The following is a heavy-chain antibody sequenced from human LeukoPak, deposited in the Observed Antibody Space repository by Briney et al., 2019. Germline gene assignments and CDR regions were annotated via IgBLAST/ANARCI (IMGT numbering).Heavy chain of an antibody. J-gene: IGHJ4*02. CDR2: IYYSGST. CDR1: GGSISSYY. Sequence: PSETLSLTCTVSGGSISSYYWSWIRQPPGKGLEWIGYIYYSGSTNYNPSLKSRVTISVDTSKNQLSLKLNSVTATDTAVYYCARGYGAPFDDWGQGILVTVSS. V-gene: IGHV4-59*01. CDR3: ARGYGAPFDD. D-gene: IGHD4-17*01.